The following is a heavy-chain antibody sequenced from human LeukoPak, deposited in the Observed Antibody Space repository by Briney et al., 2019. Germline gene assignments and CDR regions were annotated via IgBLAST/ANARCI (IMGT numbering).Heavy chain of an antibody. D-gene: IGHD1-26*01. CDR1: GFTVSNNY. CDR2: IYKVGNT. CDR3: ARGLVVGGTGVWAFDI. Sequence: GGSLRLSWAAAGFTVSNNYTSSVRPAPGKGMEWVSVIYKVGNTFYADFVKGRFTISRDNSKNTLYLQMNSLRAEHTALYYCARGLVVGGTGVWAFDIWGQGTMVTVSS. V-gene: IGHV3-66*01. J-gene: IGHJ3*02.